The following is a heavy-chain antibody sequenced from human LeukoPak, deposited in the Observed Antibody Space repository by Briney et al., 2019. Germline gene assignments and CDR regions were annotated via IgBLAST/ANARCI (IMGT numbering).Heavy chain of an antibody. V-gene: IGHV3-30*02. CDR3: TKSDSGGYRTYHFDY. Sequence: PGGSLRLSCAASGFTFTSYGMHWVRQAPGKGLEWVAFIWYDGSGKYYADSVKGRFTISRDNSKNTLYLQMNSLRPEDTGVYQCTKSDSGGYRTYHFDYWGQGALVAVSS. D-gene: IGHD3-22*01. CDR2: IWYDGSGK. J-gene: IGHJ4*02. CDR1: GFTFTSYG.